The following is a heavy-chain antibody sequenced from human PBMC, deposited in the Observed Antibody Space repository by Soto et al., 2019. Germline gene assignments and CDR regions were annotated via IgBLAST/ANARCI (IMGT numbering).Heavy chain of an antibody. CDR1: GYTFSNYG. CDR3: ARDSPPVDY. V-gene: IGHV1-18*01. J-gene: IGHJ4*02. CDR2: ISAYNGNT. Sequence: QVQLVQSGAEVKKPGASVKVSCKASGYTFSNYGISWVRQAPGQGLAWMGWISAYNGNTKDAQKLQGRVTMTTDTSTGTAYMELRSLRSDDTALYYCARDSPPVDYWGQGTLVTVSS.